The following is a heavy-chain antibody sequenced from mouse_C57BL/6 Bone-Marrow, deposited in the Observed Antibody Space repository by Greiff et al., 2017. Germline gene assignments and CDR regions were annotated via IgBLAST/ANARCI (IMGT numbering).Heavy chain of an antibody. CDR1: GYTFTSYW. V-gene: IGHV1-53*01. Sequence: LQQPGPELVKPGASVKLSCKASGYTFTSYWMHWVKQRPGQGLEWIGNINPSNGGTKYNEKFKSKATLTVDKSSSTAFMQLSSLTSEYSAVYYCARNDGYLAWFAYWGQGTLVTVSA. CDR2: INPSNGGT. J-gene: IGHJ3*01. CDR3: ARNDGYLAWFAY. D-gene: IGHD2-3*01.